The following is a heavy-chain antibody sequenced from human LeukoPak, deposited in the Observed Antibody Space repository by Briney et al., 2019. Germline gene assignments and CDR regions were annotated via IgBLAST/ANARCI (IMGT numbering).Heavy chain of an antibody. CDR3: ARDLGGGGNWFDH. J-gene: IGHJ5*02. D-gene: IGHD3-16*01. V-gene: IGHV4-34*01. CDR1: GGSFSGYY. CDR2: INHSGST. Sequence: SETLSLTCAVYGGSFSGYYWSWIRQPPGKGLEWIGEINHSGSTNYNPSLKSRVTISVDTSKNQFSLKLSSVTAADTAVYYCARDLGGGGNWFDHWGQGTLVTVSS.